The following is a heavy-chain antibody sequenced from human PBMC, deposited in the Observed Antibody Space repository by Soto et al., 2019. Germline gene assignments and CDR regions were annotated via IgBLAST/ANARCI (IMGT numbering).Heavy chain of an antibody. V-gene: IGHV3-74*01. J-gene: IGHJ4*02. CDR2: IYFDGITT. D-gene: IGHD2-8*01. CDR1: GFTFNTHW. Sequence: EVQLVESGGGVVQPGGSMRLSCTASGFTFNTHWMNWVRPAPGKGLVWVSRIYFDGITTNYADSVQGLLTVSRDHAKNTVYLHVNILRDEYTAVYYCASGGAMVVDYCGQATLVTFSS. CDR3: ASGGAMVVDY.